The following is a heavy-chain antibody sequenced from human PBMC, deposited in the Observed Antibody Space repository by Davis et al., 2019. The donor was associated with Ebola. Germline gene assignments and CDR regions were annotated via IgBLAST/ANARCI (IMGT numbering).Heavy chain of an antibody. D-gene: IGHD1-26*01. Sequence: GSLRLSCTVSGGSISSYYWSWIRQPPGKGLEWIGYIYYSGSTNYNPSLKSRVTISVDTSKNQFSLKLSSVTAADTAVYYCARISKGALFFDYWGQGTLVTVSS. J-gene: IGHJ4*02. V-gene: IGHV4-59*12. CDR1: GGSISSYY. CDR2: IYYSGST. CDR3: ARISKGALFFDY.